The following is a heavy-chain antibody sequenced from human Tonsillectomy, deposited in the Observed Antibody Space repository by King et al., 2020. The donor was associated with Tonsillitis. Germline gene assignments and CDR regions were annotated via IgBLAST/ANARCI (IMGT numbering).Heavy chain of an antibody. Sequence: VQLVESGGDLVQPGGSLRLSCAASGFTFSGYWMSWVRQAPGKGLEWGANIKQDGSARHYVDSVKGRFTISRDNARNSLYLQMNSLRAEDTAVYFCARDPYSGNYGAFDIWGQGTMVAVSS. CDR3: ARDPYSGNYGAFDI. CDR1: GFTFSGYW. V-gene: IGHV3-7*03. D-gene: IGHD1-26*01. CDR2: IKQDGSAR. J-gene: IGHJ3*02.